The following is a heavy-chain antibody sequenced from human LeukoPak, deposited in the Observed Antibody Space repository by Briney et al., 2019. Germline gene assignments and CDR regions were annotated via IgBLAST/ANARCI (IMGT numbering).Heavy chain of an antibody. D-gene: IGHD4-23*01. Sequence: GGCLRPSCAPSGFTFSSYAMGWVRQAPGKGLEWVSAISGSGGSTYYADSVKGRFTISRDNSKNTLYLQMNSLRAEDTAVYYCAKVRATVVTHDAFDIWGQGTMVTVSS. V-gene: IGHV3-23*01. CDR3: AKVRATVVTHDAFDI. CDR2: ISGSGGST. J-gene: IGHJ3*02. CDR1: GFTFSSYA.